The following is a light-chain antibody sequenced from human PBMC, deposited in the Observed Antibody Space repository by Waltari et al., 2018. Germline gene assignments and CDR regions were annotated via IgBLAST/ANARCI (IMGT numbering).Light chain of an antibody. Sequence: QSALTQSASVSGSPGQSITISCPGSHTAVGASNYVSWYQQHPGKVPKVVIFDVSSRPSGVSHRFSGSKSGNTASLAISGLEPEDEADYYCGSYTTSNTHVFGTGTRVSVL. CDR3: GSYTTSNTHV. V-gene: IGLV2-14*01. CDR2: DVS. CDR1: HTAVGASNY. J-gene: IGLJ1*01.